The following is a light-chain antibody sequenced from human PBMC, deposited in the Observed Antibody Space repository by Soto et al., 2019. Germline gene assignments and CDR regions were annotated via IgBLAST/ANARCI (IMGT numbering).Light chain of an antibody. CDR1: QGVRND. V-gene: IGKV1-6*01. J-gene: IGKJ1*01. CDR3: LQDFTYPWT. CDR2: AAE. Sequence: AVQMTQSPSSLSASVGDRVIITCRASQGVRNDLGWFQFKPGKAPRLLIYAAETLQSGVPSRFSGSGYGTDFTLTIDSLQPEDFATYYCLQDFTYPWTFGQGTKVEIK.